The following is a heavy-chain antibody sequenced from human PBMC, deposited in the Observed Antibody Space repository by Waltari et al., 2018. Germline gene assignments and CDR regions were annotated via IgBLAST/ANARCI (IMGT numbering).Heavy chain of an antibody. CDR2: ISYDGSNK. CDR1: GYTFTGYY. J-gene: IGHJ4*02. V-gene: IGHV3-30-3*01. CDR3: ARVGEGEDY. Sequence: QVQLVQSGAEVKKPGASVKVSCKASGYTFTGYYMHWVRQAPGKGLEWVAVISYDGSNKYYADSVKGRFTISRDNSKNTLYLQMNSLRAEDTAVYYCARVGEGEDYWAQGTLVTVSS. D-gene: IGHD3-16*01.